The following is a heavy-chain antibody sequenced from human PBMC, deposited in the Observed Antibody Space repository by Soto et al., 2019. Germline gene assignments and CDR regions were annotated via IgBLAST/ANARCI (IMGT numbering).Heavy chain of an antibody. D-gene: IGHD6-19*01. CDR2: IYYSGSI. J-gene: IGHJ5*02. V-gene: IGHV4-39*01. Sequence: SETLSLTCSVSGGSISSSSYYWGWIRQPPGKGLEWIGSIYYSGSIDYNPSLKSRVTISVDTSKNQSSLKLSSVTAAETAVYYCARQSSGWYNWFDPWGQGTLVTVSS. CDR1: GGSISSSSYY. CDR3: ARQSSGWYNWFDP.